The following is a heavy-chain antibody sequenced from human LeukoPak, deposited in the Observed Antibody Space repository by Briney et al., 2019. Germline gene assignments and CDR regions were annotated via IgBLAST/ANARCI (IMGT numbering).Heavy chain of an antibody. CDR3: ARVGECFNWSAP. V-gene: IGHV1-69*01. CDR2: IIPIFGTA. CDR1: GGTFSSYA. D-gene: IGHD3-10*01. J-gene: IGHJ5*02. Sequence: ASVKVSCKASGGTFSSYAISWVRPAPGQGLEWMGGIIPIFGTANYAQKFQGRVTITADESTSTAYMEPSSLRSEDTAVYYCARVGECFNWSAPGGQGPRVTASS.